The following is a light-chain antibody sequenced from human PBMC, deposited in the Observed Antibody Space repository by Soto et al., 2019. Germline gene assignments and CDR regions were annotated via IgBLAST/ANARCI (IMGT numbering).Light chain of an antibody. CDR1: SSNIGAGYD. CDR2: GNS. CDR3: QSYDSSLSVVV. Sequence: QSVLTQPPSVSGAPGQRVTTSCTGSSSNIGAGYDVHWYQQLPVTAPKLLIYGNSNRPSGVPDRFSGSKSGTSASLAITGLQAEDEADYYCQSYDSSLSVVVFGGGTQLTVL. V-gene: IGLV1-40*01. J-gene: IGLJ2*01.